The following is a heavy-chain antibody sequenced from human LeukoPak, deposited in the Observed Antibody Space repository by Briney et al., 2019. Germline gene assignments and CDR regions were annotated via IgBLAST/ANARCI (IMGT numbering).Heavy chain of an antibody. J-gene: IGHJ4*02. CDR2: ISTYNGNT. Sequence: ASVKVSCKASGYTFTSYSISWVRQAPGQGLEWMGWISTYNGNTHYTQKLQGRVAMTTDTSTSTAYMELRSLRSDDTAVYYCARDRRYDSGWCDYWGQGTLVTVSS. V-gene: IGHV1-18*01. D-gene: IGHD6-19*01. CDR1: GYTFTSYS. CDR3: ARDRRYDSGWCDY.